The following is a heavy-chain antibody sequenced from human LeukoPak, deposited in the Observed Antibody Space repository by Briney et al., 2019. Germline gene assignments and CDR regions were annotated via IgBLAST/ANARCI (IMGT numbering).Heavy chain of an antibody. J-gene: IGHJ6*03. CDR2: INAYNGDT. V-gene: IGHV1-18*01. CDR1: GYTFTNYG. D-gene: IGHD2-2*01. CDR3: ARWGLVAPGTYYYYYMGV. Sequence: VASVKVSCKASGYTFTNYGVSWVRQAPGQGLEWMGWINAYNGDTHYAQNLQGRLTMTTDTSTSMAFMELRSLRPDDTAVYFCARWGLVAPGTYYYYYMGVWGRGTTVTVSS.